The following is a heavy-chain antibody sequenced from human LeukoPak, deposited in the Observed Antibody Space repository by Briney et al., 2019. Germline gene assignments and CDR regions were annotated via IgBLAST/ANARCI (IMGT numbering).Heavy chain of an antibody. CDR2: IFYSGST. D-gene: IGHD3-10*01. CDR1: GGSISSYY. Sequence: SETLSLTCTVSGGSISSYYWSWIRQPPGKGLEWIGYIFYSGSTNYNPSLKSRVTISVDTSKNQFSLKLRSVTAADTAVYYCAPMVQGVYTYFGSWGQGNLVAVSS. J-gene: IGHJ4*02. V-gene: IGHV4-59*01. CDR3: APMVQGVYTYFGS.